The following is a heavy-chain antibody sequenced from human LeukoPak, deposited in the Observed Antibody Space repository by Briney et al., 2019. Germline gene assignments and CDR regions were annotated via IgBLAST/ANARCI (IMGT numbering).Heavy chain of an antibody. CDR2: INPNSGGT. CDR3: ARFWEPGAIAAVTFDY. V-gene: IGHV1-2*02. CDR1: GYTFTGYY. D-gene: IGHD6-25*01. J-gene: IGHJ4*02. Sequence: ASVKVSCKASGYTFTGYYMHWVRQAPGQGLEWMGWINPNSGGTNYAQKFQGRVTMTRDTSISTAYMELSRLRSDDTAVYYCARFWEPGAIAAVTFDYWGQGTLVTVSS.